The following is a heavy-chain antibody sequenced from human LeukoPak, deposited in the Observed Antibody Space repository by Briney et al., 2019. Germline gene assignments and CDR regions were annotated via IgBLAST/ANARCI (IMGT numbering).Heavy chain of an antibody. CDR1: GFTFSNAW. V-gene: IGHV3-15*01. J-gene: IGHJ6*02. CDR2: IKSKTDGGTT. D-gene: IGHD6-19*01. CDR3: TTDLWSGWYGGYYYYGMDV. Sequence: PGGSLRLSCAASGFTFSNAWMTWVHQAPGKGLEWVGRIKSKTDGGTTDYAATVKGRFTISRDDSKTTVYLQMNSLKTEDTAVYYCTTDLWSGWYGGYYYYGMDVWGQGTTVTVSS.